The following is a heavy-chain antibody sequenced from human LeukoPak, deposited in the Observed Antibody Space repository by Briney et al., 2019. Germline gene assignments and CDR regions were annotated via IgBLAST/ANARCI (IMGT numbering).Heavy chain of an antibody. J-gene: IGHJ4*02. Sequence: GASVKVSCKASGYSFTGHYMHWVRQAPGQGLEWMGWINPKSGGTNYAQKFQGRVTMTRDTSISTAYMELSRLRSDDTAVYYCARDRGYYDSSAPFDYWGQGTLVTVSS. D-gene: IGHD3-22*01. CDR2: INPKSGGT. CDR1: GYSFTGHY. V-gene: IGHV1-2*02. CDR3: ARDRGYYDSSAPFDY.